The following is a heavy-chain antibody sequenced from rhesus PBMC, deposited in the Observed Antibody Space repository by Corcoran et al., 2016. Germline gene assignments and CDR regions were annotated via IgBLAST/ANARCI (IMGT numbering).Heavy chain of an antibody. CDR3: AREKRTAGTDFFY. CDR1: GYSISSNY. D-gene: IGHD1-1*01. J-gene: IGHJ4*01. Sequence: QVQLQESGPGLVKPSETLSLTCAVSGYSISSNYWSWIRQPPGKGLEWIGYIYGSSGSTYYNPSLKSRVTISTDTSKNHFSLKLSSVTAADTAVYYCAREKRTAGTDFFYWGQGVLVTVSS. CDR2: IYGSSGST. V-gene: IGHV4-147*01.